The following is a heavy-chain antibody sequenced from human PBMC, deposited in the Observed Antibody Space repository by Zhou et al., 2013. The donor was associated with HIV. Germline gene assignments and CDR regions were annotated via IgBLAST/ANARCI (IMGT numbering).Heavy chain of an antibody. J-gene: IGHJ6*02. D-gene: IGHD6-19*01. CDR3: ARGQQWVVEDVVYGMDV. V-gene: IGHV1-69*05. Sequence: QVQLVQSGAEVKKPGSSVKVSCKASGGTFSSYAISWVRQAPGQGLEWMGGIIPIFGTANYAQKFQGRVTMTTDTSTRTAYMELRSLNSDDTAVFYCARGQQWVVEDVVYGMDVWGQGTTVTVSS. CDR2: IIPIFGTA. CDR1: GGTFSSYA.